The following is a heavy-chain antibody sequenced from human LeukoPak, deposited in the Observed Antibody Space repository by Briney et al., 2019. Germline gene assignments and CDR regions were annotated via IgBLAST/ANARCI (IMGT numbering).Heavy chain of an antibody. D-gene: IGHD6-19*01. Sequence: GGSLRLSCAASGFAFSFYAMSWLRQPPGKGLEWVSTINANSGTTSYAASVRGRFTISRDNSKNTLYLQVNTLRADDTATYYCAKPISGGLAVTADWFHPWGQATLVVV. J-gene: IGHJ5*01. V-gene: IGHV3-23*01. CDR2: INANSGTT. CDR3: AKPISGGLAVTADWFHP. CDR1: GFAFSFYA.